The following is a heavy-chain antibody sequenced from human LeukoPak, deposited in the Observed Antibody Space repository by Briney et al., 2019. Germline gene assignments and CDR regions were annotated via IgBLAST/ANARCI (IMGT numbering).Heavy chain of an antibody. CDR3: AKPVSGGLAVTADWFHP. J-gene: IGHJ5*01. Sequence: GGSLRLSCAASGYAFSFYTMSWLRQPPGKGLEWVSTINANSGTTSYAASVRGRFTISRDNSKNTLYLQVNTLRADDTATYYCAKPVSGGLAVTADWFHPWGQGTLVVVSS. V-gene: IGHV3-23*01. CDR1: GYAFSFYT. D-gene: IGHD6-19*01. CDR2: INANSGTT.